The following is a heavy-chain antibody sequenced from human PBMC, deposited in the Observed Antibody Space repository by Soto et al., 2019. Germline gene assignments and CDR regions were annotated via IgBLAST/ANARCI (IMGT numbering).Heavy chain of an antibody. CDR3: ARELDYGDYFGAFDI. V-gene: IGHV3-33*01. CDR2: IWYDGSNK. CDR1: GFTFSSYG. J-gene: IGHJ3*02. Sequence: QVQLVESGGGVVQPGRSLRLSCAASGFTFSSYGMHWVRQAPGKGLEWVAVIWYDGSNKYYADSVKGRFTISRDNSKNKLYLQMNSLRAEDTAVYYCARELDYGDYFGAFDIWGQGTMVTVSS. D-gene: IGHD4-17*01.